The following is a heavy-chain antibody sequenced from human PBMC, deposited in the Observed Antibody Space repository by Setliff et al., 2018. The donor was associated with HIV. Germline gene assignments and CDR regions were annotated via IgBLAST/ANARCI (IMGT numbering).Heavy chain of an antibody. CDR3: ARSYPSRGPLPEDY. CDR1: GGSFSAYH. J-gene: IGHJ4*02. V-gene: IGHV4-34*01. CDR2: ISHSGST. Sequence: SETLSLTCAVYGGSFSAYHWTWIRQPPGRGLEWIGEISHSGSTNYNPSLKSRVTLSIDTSKNQFSLKLTSVTAADTAVYYCARSYPSRGPLPEDYWSQGTLVTVS. D-gene: IGHD5-12*01.